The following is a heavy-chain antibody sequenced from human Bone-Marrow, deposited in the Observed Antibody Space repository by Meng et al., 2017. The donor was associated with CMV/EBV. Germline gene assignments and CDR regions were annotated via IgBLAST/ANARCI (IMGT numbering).Heavy chain of an antibody. CDR3: ARPADDSSGSYYYYGMDV. CDR1: GYSFTDFG. D-gene: IGHD3-22*01. V-gene: IGHV1-18*01. J-gene: IGHJ6*02. CDR2: ISAYNGNT. Sequence: ASVKVSCKASGYSFTDFGVSWVRQAPGQGLEWMGWISAYNGNTNYAQKLQGRVTMTTDTSTSTAYMELRSLRSDDTAVYYCARPADDSSGSYYYYGMDVWGQGTTVTVSS.